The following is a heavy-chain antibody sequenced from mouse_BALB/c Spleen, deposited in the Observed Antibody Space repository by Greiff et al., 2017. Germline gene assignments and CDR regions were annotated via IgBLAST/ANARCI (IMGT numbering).Heavy chain of an antibody. CDR2: INPSTGYT. V-gene: IGHV1-7*01. Sequence: QVQLQQSGAELAKPGASVKMSCKASGYTFTSYWMHWVKQRPGQGLEWIGYINPSTGYTEYNQKVKDKATLTADKSTNTVYMQLSSLTSEDSAVYYCARYYDYDDYFDYWGQGTTLTVSS. J-gene: IGHJ2*01. D-gene: IGHD2-4*01. CDR1: GYTFTSYW. CDR3: ARYYDYDDYFDY.